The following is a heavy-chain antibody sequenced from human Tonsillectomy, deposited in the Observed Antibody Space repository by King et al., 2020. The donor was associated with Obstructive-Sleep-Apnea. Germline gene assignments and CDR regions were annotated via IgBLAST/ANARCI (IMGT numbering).Heavy chain of an antibody. CDR2: IYYSGST. J-gene: IGHJ4*02. D-gene: IGHD1-26*01. CDR1: GGSISSYY. V-gene: IGHV4-59*08. Sequence: QLQESGPGLVKPSETLSLTCTVSGGSISSYYWSWIRQPPGKGLEWIGYIYYSGSTNYNPPLRSRVTISVDTSKTQFSLKLSSVTAADTAVYYCARLFRREWELPPSYFDYWGQGTLVTVSS. CDR3: ARLFRREWELPPSYFDY.